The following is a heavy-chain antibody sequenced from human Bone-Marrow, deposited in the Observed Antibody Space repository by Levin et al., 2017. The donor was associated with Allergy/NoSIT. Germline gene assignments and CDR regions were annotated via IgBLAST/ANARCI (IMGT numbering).Heavy chain of an antibody. Sequence: SETLSLTCTVSGGSISSYYWSWIRQPPGKGLEWIGYIYYSGSTNYNPSLKSRVTISVDTSKNQFSLKLSSVTAADTAVYYCARGYCSSTSCYSEFDYWGQGTLVTVSS. V-gene: IGHV4-59*01. CDR2: IYYSGST. CDR3: ARGYCSSTSCYSEFDY. J-gene: IGHJ4*02. CDR1: GGSISSYY. D-gene: IGHD2-2*01.